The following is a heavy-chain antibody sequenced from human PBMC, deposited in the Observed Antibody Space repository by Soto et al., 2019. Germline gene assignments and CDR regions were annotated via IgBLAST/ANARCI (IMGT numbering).Heavy chain of an antibody. J-gene: IGHJ6*02. CDR2: ISSSSSYI. Sequence: GGSLRLSCAASGFTFSSYSMNWVRQAPGKGLEWVSSISSSSSYIYYADSVKGRFTISRDNAKNSLYLQMNSLRAEDTAVYYCARERIYSSSHLYYYGMDVWGQGTTVTVSS. CDR3: ARERIYSSSHLYYYGMDV. V-gene: IGHV3-21*01. D-gene: IGHD6-6*01. CDR1: GFTFSSYS.